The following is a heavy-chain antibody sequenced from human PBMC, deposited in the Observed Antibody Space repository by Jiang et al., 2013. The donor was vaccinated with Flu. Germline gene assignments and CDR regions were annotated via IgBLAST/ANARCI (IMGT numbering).Heavy chain of an antibody. CDR3: AVSSSGDAFDI. V-gene: IGHV4-34*01. Sequence: VLLKPSETLSLTCAVYGGSFSGYYWSWIRQPPGKGLEWIGEINHSGSTNYNPSLKSRVTISVDTSKNQFSLKLSSVTAADTAVYYCAVSSSGDAFDIWGQGTMVTVSS. J-gene: IGHJ3*02. CDR2: INHSGST. CDR1: GGSFSGYY. D-gene: IGHD6-6*01.